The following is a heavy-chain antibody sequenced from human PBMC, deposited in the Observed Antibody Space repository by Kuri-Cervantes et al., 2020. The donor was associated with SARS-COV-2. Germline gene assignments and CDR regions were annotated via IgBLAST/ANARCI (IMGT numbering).Heavy chain of an antibody. Sequence: GESLKISCAASGFTFSSYAMSWVRQAPGKGLEWVSAISGSGGSTYYADSVKGRFTISRDNSRNIVYLQMNSLRPEDTALYYYTREAYDYNMGFDSWGQGTLVTVS. CDR2: ISGSGGST. CDR3: TREAYDYNMGFDS. V-gene: IGHV3-23*01. J-gene: IGHJ4*02. D-gene: IGHD4-11*01. CDR1: GFTFSSYA.